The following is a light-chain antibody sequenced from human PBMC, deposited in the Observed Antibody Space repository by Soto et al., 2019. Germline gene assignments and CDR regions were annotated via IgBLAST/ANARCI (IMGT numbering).Light chain of an antibody. V-gene: IGLV8-61*01. CDR1: SGSVSTNYY. Sequence: QTVVTQEPSFSVSPGGTVTLTCGSSSGSVSTNYYPSWYQQTPGQAPRTLIYSTNTRSSGVPDRFSGSILGNKAALTITGAQADDESDYYCVLYMGSGISVFGGGTKLTVL. CDR2: STN. J-gene: IGLJ2*01. CDR3: VLYMGSGISV.